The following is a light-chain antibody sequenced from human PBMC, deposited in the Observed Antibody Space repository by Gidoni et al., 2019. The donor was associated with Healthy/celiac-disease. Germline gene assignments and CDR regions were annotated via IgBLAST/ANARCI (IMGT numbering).Light chain of an antibody. V-gene: IGKV4-1*01. CDR3: QQYYSTLT. CDR1: QSVLYSSNNKNY. Sequence: DIVMTQSPDSLAVSLGERATINCKSSQSVLYSSNNKNYLAWYQQKPGQTPKLLIYWASTRESGVPDRFSGSGSGTDFTLTISSLQAEDVAVYYFQQYYSTLTFGPGTKVDIK. J-gene: IGKJ3*01. CDR2: WAS.